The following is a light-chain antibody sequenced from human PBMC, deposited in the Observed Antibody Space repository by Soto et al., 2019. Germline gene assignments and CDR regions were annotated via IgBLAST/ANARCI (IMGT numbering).Light chain of an antibody. J-gene: IGKJ1*01. V-gene: IGKV1-39*01. CDR2: AAS. Sequence: DIQMTQSPSSLSASVGDRVTITCRASQSISNYLNWYQQKPGKAPNLLIYAASTLQSGVPSRFSGSGSGTDFTLTISSLQAEVFATYYCQQSYSSPWTFGQGTKVDIK. CDR3: QQSYSSPWT. CDR1: QSISNY.